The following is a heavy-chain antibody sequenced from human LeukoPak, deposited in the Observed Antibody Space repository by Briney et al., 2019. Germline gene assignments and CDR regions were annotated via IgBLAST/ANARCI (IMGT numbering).Heavy chain of an antibody. J-gene: IGHJ4*02. CDR2: IKQDGSEK. Sequence: PGGSLRLSCAASGFTFSSYWMSWVRQAPGKGLEWVANIKQDGSEKYYVDSVKGRFTISRDNAKNSLYLQMYSLRAEDTAVYYCARDRWLYYYDSSGPTGFDYWGQGTLVTVSS. CDR1: GFTFSSYW. D-gene: IGHD3-22*01. CDR3: ARDRWLYYYDSSGPTGFDY. V-gene: IGHV3-7*01.